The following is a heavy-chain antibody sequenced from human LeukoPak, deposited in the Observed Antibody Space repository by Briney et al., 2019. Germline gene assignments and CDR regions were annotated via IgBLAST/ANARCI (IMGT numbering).Heavy chain of an antibody. CDR3: ARGAHGGYSYGYNWFDP. CDR2: IYYSGST. CDR1: GGSISSYY. J-gene: IGHJ5*02. V-gene: IGHV4-59*01. Sequence: SETLSLTCTVSGGSISSYYWSWIRQPPGEGLEWIGYIYYSGSTNYNPSLKSRVTISVDTSKNQFSLKLSSVTAADTAVYYCARGAHGGYSYGYNWFDPWGQGTLVTVSS. D-gene: IGHD5-18*01.